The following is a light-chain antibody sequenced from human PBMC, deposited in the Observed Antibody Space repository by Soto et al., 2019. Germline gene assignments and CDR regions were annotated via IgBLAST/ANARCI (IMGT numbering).Light chain of an antibody. V-gene: IGKV3-15*01. Sequence: TQSPAVLSVSPGDRATLSCRASQNIGSSLAWYQQKPGQAPRLLIFGSSTRASAVPDRCSGSGSGPASNLTIISLQAEDVAVYFCQQYNVWWSFGPGTKVEI. J-gene: IGKJ1*01. CDR3: QQYNVWWS. CDR1: QNIGSS. CDR2: GSS.